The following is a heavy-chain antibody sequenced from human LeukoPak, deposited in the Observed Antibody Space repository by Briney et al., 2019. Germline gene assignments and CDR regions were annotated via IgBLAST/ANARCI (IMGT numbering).Heavy chain of an antibody. CDR3: ARGGFLEWLRGTFDP. CDR1: GYTLTELS. D-gene: IGHD3-3*01. CDR2: FDPEDGET. Sequence: GASVKVSCKISGYTLTELSMHWVRQAPGKGLEWMGGFDPEDGETIYAQKFQGRVTMTEDTSTDTAYMELSSLRSEDTAVYYCARGGFLEWLRGTFDPWGQGTLVTVSS. V-gene: IGHV1-24*01. J-gene: IGHJ5*02.